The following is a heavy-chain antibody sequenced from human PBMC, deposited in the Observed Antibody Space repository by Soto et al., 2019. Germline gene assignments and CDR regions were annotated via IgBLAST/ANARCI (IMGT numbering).Heavy chain of an antibody. CDR1: GFTFSSYE. V-gene: IGHV3-48*03. D-gene: IGHD3-22*01. CDR2: ISSSGSTI. J-gene: IGHJ3*02. CDR3: ARDGDSSGYYYGHNAFDI. Sequence: PGGSLRLSCAASGFTFSSYEMNWVRQAPGKGLEWVSYISSSGSTIYYADSVKGRLTISRDNAKNSLYLQMNSLRAEDTAVYYCARDGDSSGYYYGHNAFDIWGQGTMVTVSS.